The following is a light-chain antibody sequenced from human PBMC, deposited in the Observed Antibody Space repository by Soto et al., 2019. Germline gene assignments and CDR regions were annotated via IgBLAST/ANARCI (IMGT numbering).Light chain of an antibody. CDR3: AEWDDSLRGVV. Sequence: QSVLTQPPSASGTPGQRVTISCSGGRSNIETNYVYWYQQLPGTAPELLVYRSDRRPSGVPDRFSGSKSGTSASLAISGLRAEDEAQYYCAEWDDSLRGVVFGGGTKLTVL. J-gene: IGLJ3*02. CDR1: RSNIETNY. CDR2: RSD. V-gene: IGLV1-47*01.